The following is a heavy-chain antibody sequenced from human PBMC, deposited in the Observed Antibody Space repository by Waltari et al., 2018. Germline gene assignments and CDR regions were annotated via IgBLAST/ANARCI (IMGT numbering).Heavy chain of an antibody. CDR2: IYESGRT. J-gene: IGHJ6*02. D-gene: IGHD5-18*01. Sequence: QLRLQESGPGMVKPSETLSLTCTVAGGSISSSTYYWGWIRQPPGKGLEWIGNIYESGRTYYNPSLKSRLTIVIDASENQYSLKLSSLTAADTAVYYCAKGGLWDGMDVWGQGTTVTVSS. V-gene: IGHV4-39*07. CDR3: AKGGLWDGMDV. CDR1: GGSISSSTYY.